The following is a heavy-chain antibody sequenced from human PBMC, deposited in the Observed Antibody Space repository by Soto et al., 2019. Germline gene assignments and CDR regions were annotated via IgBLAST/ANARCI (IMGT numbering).Heavy chain of an antibody. D-gene: IGHD1-1*01. CDR2: IIPIFGTA. V-gene: IGHV1-69*01. Sequence: QLQLVQSGAEVKKPGSSVKVSCKASGGSFRHYSISWVRQAPGQGLEWMGGIIPIFGTATYAQRFQGRVTLTADESTTTAYMELSRQSSEDTAVYYCARDQMLEDDDFDIWGQGTMVIVSS. J-gene: IGHJ3*02. CDR3: ARDQMLEDDDFDI. CDR1: GGSFRHYS.